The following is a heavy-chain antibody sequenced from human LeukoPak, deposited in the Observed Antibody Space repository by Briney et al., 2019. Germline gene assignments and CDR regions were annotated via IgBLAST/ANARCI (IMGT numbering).Heavy chain of an antibody. CDR2: ISGSGGST. Sequence: GGSLRLSCAASGFTFSSYDMSWVRQAPGKGLEWVSAISGSGGSTYYADSVKGRFTISRDNSKNTLYLQMNSLRAEDTAVYYCAKSPYCSGGSCYSVTGYFDYWGQGTLVTVSS. CDR1: GFTFSSYD. D-gene: IGHD2-15*01. J-gene: IGHJ4*02. CDR3: AKSPYCSGGSCYSVTGYFDY. V-gene: IGHV3-23*01.